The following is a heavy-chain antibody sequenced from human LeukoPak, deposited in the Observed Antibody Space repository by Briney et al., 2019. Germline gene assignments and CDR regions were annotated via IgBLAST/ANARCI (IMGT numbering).Heavy chain of an antibody. D-gene: IGHD3/OR15-3a*01. CDR2: IDSRFGTGAV. CDR1: GFAFSEAW. Sequence: GGSLRLSCATSGFAFSEAWMSWVRQAPGKGLEWVGNIDSRFGTGAVTYAAHVRGRFTISRDDAKNTLYVRMNSLKTEDTAVYYCTTNWSGLGGGQGTLVTVSS. V-gene: IGHV3-15*04. CDR3: TTNWSGLG. J-gene: IGHJ4*02.